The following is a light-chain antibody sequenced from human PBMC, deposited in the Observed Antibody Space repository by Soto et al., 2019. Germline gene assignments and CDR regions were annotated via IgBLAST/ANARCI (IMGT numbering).Light chain of an antibody. CDR1: SSDVGGYNY. CDR2: GVS. V-gene: IGLV2-8*01. CDR3: SSYAGSNNFKV. J-gene: IGLJ3*02. Sequence: QSVLTQPPSASGSPGQSVTISCTGTSSDVGGYNYVSWYQQHPGKAPKLMIYGVSKRPSGVPDRFSGSKSGNTASLTVSGLQAEDEADYYCSSYAGSNNFKVFGGGTKLTVL.